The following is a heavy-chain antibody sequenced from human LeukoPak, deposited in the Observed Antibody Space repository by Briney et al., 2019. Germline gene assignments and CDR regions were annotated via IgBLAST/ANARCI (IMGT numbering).Heavy chain of an antibody. CDR2: IYSGGST. Sequence: SGGSLRLSCAASGFTVSSNYISWVRQAPGKGLEWVSVIYSGGSTYYADSVKGRFTISRDNSKNTLYLQMNSLRAEDTAVYYCARGYCSGGSCYWGAFDIWGQGTMVTVSS. J-gene: IGHJ3*02. CDR1: GFTVSSNY. D-gene: IGHD2-15*01. V-gene: IGHV3-53*01. CDR3: ARGYCSGGSCYWGAFDI.